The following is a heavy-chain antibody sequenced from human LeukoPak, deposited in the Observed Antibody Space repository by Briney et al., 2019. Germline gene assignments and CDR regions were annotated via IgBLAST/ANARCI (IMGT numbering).Heavy chain of an antibody. CDR1: GYTFTSYD. J-gene: IGHJ4*02. V-gene: IGHV1-8*01. CDR2: MNPNSGNT. Sequence: ASVKVSCKASGYTFTSYDINWVRQATGRGLEWMGWMNPNSGNTGYAQKFQGRVTMTRNTSISTAYMELSSLRSDDTAVYYCATIRFLEWLLLDYWGQGTLVTVSS. CDR3: ATIRFLEWLLLDY. D-gene: IGHD3-3*01.